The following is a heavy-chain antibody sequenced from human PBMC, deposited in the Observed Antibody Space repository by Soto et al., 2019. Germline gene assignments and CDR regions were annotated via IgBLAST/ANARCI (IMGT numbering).Heavy chain of an antibody. CDR1: GGTFSSYA. V-gene: IGHV1-69*13. Sequence: SVKVSCKASGGTFSSYAISWVRQAPGQGLEWMGGIIPIFGTANYAQKFQGRVTITADESTSTTYMELSSLRSEDTAVYYCARSSGYSSPFDYWGQGTLVTVSS. CDR3: ARSSGYSSPFDY. CDR2: IIPIFGTA. J-gene: IGHJ4*02. D-gene: IGHD3-22*01.